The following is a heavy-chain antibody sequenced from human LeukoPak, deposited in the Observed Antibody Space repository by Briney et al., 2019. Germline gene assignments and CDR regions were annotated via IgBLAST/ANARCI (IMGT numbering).Heavy chain of an antibody. CDR1: GFTFSSCG. V-gene: IGHV3-30*18. CDR3: AEDDPAMDLDY. Sequence: GGSLRLSCAASGFTFSSCGMHWVRQAPGKGLEWVAVISYDGSNKYYADSVKGRFTISRDNSKNTLYLQMNSLRAEDTAVYYCAEDDPAMDLDYWGQGTLVTVSS. J-gene: IGHJ4*02. D-gene: IGHD5-18*01. CDR2: ISYDGSNK.